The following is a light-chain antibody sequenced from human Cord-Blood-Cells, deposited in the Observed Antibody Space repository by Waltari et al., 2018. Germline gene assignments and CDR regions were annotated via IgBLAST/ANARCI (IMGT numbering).Light chain of an antibody. J-gene: IGKJ2*01. CDR3: QQYGSSYT. CDR2: GAS. CDR1: QSVNSSY. V-gene: IGKV3-20*01. Sequence: EIVLTQSPGTLSLSPGERATLSCRVSQSVNSSYLAWYQQKPGQAPRLLIYGASRRATGIPDRFSGSGSGTDFTLTISRLEPEDFAVYYCQQYGSSYTFGQGTKLEIK.